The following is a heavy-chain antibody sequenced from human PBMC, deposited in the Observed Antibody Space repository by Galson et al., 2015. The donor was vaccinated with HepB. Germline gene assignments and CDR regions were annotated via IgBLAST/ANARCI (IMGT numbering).Heavy chain of an antibody. V-gene: IGHV3-43*01. CDR2: ISWDGGST. CDR1: GFTFDDYT. J-gene: IGHJ4*02. Sequence: LRLSCAASGFTFDDYTMHWVRQAPGKGLEWVSLISWDGGSTYYADSVKGRFTISRDNSKNSLYLQMNSLRTEDTALYYCAKERGFGYSSGWFDYWGQGTLVTVSS. CDR3: AKERGFGYSSGWFDY. D-gene: IGHD6-19*01.